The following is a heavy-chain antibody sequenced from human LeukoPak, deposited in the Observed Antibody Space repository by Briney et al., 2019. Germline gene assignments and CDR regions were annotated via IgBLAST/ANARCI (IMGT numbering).Heavy chain of an antibody. J-gene: IGHJ6*02. V-gene: IGHV4-34*01. CDR1: GGSFSGYY. CDR2: INHSGST. CDR3: ARGLTLTYYYGMDV. Sequence: SETLSLTCAVYGGSFSGYYWSWIRQPPGKGLEWIGEINHSGSTNYNPSLKSRVTISVDTSKNQFSLKLSSVTAADTAVYHCARGLTLTYYYGMDVWGQGTTVTVSS. D-gene: IGHD3-9*01.